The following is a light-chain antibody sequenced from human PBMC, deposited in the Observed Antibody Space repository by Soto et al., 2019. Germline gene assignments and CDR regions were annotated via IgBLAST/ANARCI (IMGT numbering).Light chain of an antibody. J-gene: IGLJ1*01. CDR3: SSYTSSSIL. CDR1: SSDVGSYNY. V-gene: IGLV2-14*01. CDR2: EVR. Sequence: QSVLTXPASVSGSPGQSITISCTGTSSDVGSYNYVSWYQQHPGKAPKLMVYEVRDRPSGISSRFSGSKSGNTASLTISGLHTEDEADYYCSSYTSSSILFGTG.